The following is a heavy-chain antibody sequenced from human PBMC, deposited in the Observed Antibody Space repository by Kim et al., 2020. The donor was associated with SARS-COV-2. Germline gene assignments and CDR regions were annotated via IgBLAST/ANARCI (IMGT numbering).Heavy chain of an antibody. CDR1: GFTFSDYY. J-gene: IGHJ6*02. CDR2: ISSSSSYT. D-gene: IGHD3-16*02. CDR3: ARDNDYVWGSYRSYRENYCYYGMGV. Sequence: GGSLRLSCAASGFTFSDYYMSWIRQAPGKGLEWVSYISSSSSYTNYADSVKGRFTISRDNAKNSLYLQMNSLRAEDTAVYYCARDNDYVWGSYRSYRENYCYYGMGVWGQGTTVTVSS. V-gene: IGHV3-11*05.